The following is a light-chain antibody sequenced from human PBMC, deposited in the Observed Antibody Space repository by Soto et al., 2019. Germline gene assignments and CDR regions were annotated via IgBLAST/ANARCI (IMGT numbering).Light chain of an antibody. CDR3: QQYGYSSWT. V-gene: IGKV3-20*01. CDR1: QSVSSSY. Sequence: EIVLRQSPGTLSLSPGERATLSCRASQSVSSSYLAWYQQKPGQAPRLLIYGASSRATGIPDRFSGSGSGTDFTLTTSRLEPGDFAVYYCQQYGYSSWTFGQGTKV. CDR2: GAS. J-gene: IGKJ1*01.